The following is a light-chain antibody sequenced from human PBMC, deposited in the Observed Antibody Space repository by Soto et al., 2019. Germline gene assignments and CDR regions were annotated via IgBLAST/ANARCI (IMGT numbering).Light chain of an antibody. Sequence: DIQVTQSPSSLSASVVDRVTITFRASQNINNYLNWYQQKPGKAPKLLIYAASSLQSGVPSRFSGSGSGTDFTLTISSLQPEDFATYYCQQSYSTPITFGQGTRLEI. CDR1: QNINNY. V-gene: IGKV1-39*01. CDR2: AAS. CDR3: QQSYSTPIT. J-gene: IGKJ5*01.